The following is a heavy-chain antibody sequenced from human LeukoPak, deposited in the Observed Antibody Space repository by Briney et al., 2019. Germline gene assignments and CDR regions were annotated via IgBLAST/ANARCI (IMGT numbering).Heavy chain of an antibody. CDR1: GFTFSDYY. D-gene: IGHD1-26*01. V-gene: IGHV3-11*01. J-gene: IGHJ6*02. CDR3: AREPRIQWELHYYYYGMDV. CDR2: ISSSGSTI. Sequence: GGSLRLSCAASGFTFSDYYMSWIRRAPGKGLEWVSYISSSGSTIYYADSVKGRFTISRDNAKNSLYLQMNSLRAEDTAVYYCAREPRIQWELHYYYYGMDVWGQGTTVTVSS.